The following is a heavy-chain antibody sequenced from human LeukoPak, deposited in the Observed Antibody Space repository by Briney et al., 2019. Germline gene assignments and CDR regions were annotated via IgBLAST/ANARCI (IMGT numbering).Heavy chain of an antibody. V-gene: IGHV4-59*01. D-gene: IGHD1-26*01. Sequence: ASETLSLTCTVCGGFISSYYWRWIRHPPGKGLEGIGYNSYSGSTNYNPSLKSRVTISVDTSKNQFSLKLRSVTAADTAVYYCARGGSYYGYFDYWGQGTLVTVSS. CDR2: NSYSGST. CDR3: ARGGSYYGYFDY. J-gene: IGHJ4*02. CDR1: GGFISSYY.